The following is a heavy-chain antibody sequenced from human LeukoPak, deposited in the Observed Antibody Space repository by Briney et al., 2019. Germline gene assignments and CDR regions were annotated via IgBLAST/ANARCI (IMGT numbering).Heavy chain of an antibody. CDR1: GFTFSGHW. Sequence: GGSLRLSCAASGFTFSGHWMHWVRHAPGKGLVRVSRINGAGSSTNYADSVKGRFTVSRDNAKNTLNLQMNSLRAEDTAVYYCARDLFFSDAGYSSGWKAEYFHHWGQGTLVTVSS. J-gene: IGHJ1*01. CDR2: INGAGSST. D-gene: IGHD6-19*01. V-gene: IGHV3-74*01. CDR3: ARDLFFSDAGYSSGWKAEYFHH.